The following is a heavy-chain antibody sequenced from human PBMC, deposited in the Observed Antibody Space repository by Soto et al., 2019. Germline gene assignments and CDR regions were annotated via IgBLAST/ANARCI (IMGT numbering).Heavy chain of an antibody. Sequence: QVQLQESGPGLVKPSETLSLTCTVSGDSINRYYWNWIRQPPGKGLEWIGYIYNSGSTNYNPSLKSRVTMSVDTSKHKFSLKLTSLTAADTAIYQTASSRLNAVVRGPIDYWGQGTLATVSS. CDR2: IYNSGST. CDR1: GDSINRYY. J-gene: IGHJ4*02. CDR3: ASSRLNAVVRGPIDY. D-gene: IGHD3-10*01. V-gene: IGHV4-59*08.